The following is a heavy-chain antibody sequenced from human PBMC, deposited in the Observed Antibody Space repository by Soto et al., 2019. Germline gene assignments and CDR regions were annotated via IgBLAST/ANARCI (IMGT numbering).Heavy chain of an antibody. J-gene: IGHJ5*02. V-gene: IGHV1-18*01. Sequence: GASVKVSCKASGYTFTSYGISWVRQAPGQGLEWMGWISAYNGNTNYAQKLQGRVTMTTDTSTSTAYMELRSLRSDDTAVYYCARVWGYYYDSSPWRWWFDPWGQGTLVTAPQ. CDR2: ISAYNGNT. CDR1: GYTFTSYG. CDR3: ARVWGYYYDSSPWRWWFDP. D-gene: IGHD3-22*01.